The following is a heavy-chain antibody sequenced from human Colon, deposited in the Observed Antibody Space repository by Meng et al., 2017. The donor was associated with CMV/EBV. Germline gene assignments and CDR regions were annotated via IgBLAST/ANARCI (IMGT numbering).Heavy chain of an antibody. J-gene: IGHJ6*02. Sequence: GESLKISCAASGFTFSSYSMNWVRQAPGKGLEWVSSISSSSSYIYYADSVKGRFTISRDNAKNSLYLQMNSLRAEDTAVYYCARDLDNYYYYYGMDVWVQGTTVTVSS. V-gene: IGHV3-21*01. D-gene: IGHD3-9*01. CDR1: GFTFSSYS. CDR3: ARDLDNYYYYYGMDV. CDR2: ISSSSSYI.